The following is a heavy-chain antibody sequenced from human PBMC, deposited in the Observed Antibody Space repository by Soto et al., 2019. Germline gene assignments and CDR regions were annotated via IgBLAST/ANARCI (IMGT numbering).Heavy chain of an antibody. CDR3: ARERWELHWLDP. J-gene: IGHJ5*02. D-gene: IGHD1-26*01. CDR1: GGSISSYY. V-gene: IGHV4-4*07. CDR2: IYTSGST. Sequence: SQPLPLPRSVSGGSISSYYWSWIRQPAGKGLEWIGRIYTSGSTNYNPSLKSRVTMSVDTSKNQFSLKLSSVTAADTAVYYCARERWELHWLDPWGQGTRVTGPS.